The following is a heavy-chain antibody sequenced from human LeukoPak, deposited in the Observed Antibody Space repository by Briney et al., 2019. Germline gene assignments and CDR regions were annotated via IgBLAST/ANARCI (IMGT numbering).Heavy chain of an antibody. Sequence: GRSLRLSCAASGFTFSSYGMHWVRQAPGKGLEWVAVISYDGSNKYYADSVKGRFTISRDNSKNTLYLQMNSLRAEDTAVYYCAKGISLLSQAYGMDVWGQGTTVTVSS. CDR2: ISYDGSNK. J-gene: IGHJ6*02. D-gene: IGHD1-26*01. CDR3: AKGISLLSQAYGMDV. V-gene: IGHV3-30*18. CDR1: GFTFSSYG.